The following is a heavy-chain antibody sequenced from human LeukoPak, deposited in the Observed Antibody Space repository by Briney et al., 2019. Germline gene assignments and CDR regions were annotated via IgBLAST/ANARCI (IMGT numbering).Heavy chain of an antibody. CDR3: TRENRPFCPFAF. V-gene: IGHV4-4*02. CDR2: IAHDGRT. D-gene: IGHD2/OR15-2a*01. J-gene: IGHJ4*02. Sequence: SETLSLTCGVSGGSIDITNFWSWVRQAPGEGVEWIVEIAHDGRTNYNPSLRSRVTMFLDRANNQFSLSLTSVTAADSAVYYCTRENRPFCPFAFWGQGVLVTVSS. CDR1: GGSIDITNF.